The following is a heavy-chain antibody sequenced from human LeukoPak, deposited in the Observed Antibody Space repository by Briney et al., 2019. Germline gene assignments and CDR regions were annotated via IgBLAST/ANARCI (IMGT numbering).Heavy chain of an antibody. V-gene: IGHV4-61*02. CDR3: ARDWGYCSSTSCFDAFDI. D-gene: IGHD2-2*01. Sequence: PSQTLSLTCTVSGGSISSGSYYWSWIRQPAGKGLEWIGRIYTSGSTNYNPSLKSRVTISVNTSKNQFSLKLSSVTAADTAVYYCARDWGYCSSTSCFDAFDIWGQGTMVTVSS. J-gene: IGHJ3*02. CDR2: IYTSGST. CDR1: GGSISSGSYY.